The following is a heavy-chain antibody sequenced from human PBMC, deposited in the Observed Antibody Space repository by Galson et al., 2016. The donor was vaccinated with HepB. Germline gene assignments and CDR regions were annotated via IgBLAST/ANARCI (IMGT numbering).Heavy chain of an antibody. D-gene: IGHD1-1*01. CDR3: ARGGTRGILDWYFDL. J-gene: IGHJ2*01. Sequence: SLRLSCAASGFPFSDFYMGWIRQAPGKGLEWVSHISPSSAFSEYEDSVKGRVSISRDNANNSLSLQMDSLRAEDTAVYFCARGGTRGILDWYFDLWGRGTLVTVSS. V-gene: IGHV3-11*06. CDR1: GFPFSDFY. CDR2: ISPSSAFS.